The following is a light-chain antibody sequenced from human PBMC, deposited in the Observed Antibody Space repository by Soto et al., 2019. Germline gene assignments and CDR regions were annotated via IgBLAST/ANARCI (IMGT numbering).Light chain of an antibody. J-gene: IGLJ1*01. Sequence: ALTQPASVSASLGQPITISCTGTSSDVGAYNYVYWYQQHPGKAPKLIIYDVSNRPSGIPNRFSGSKSGNTASLTISGLQAEDAAYYYCNSYTRSSRYVFGTGTKVTVL. CDR3: NSYTRSSRYV. V-gene: IGLV2-14*03. CDR2: DVS. CDR1: SSDVGAYNY.